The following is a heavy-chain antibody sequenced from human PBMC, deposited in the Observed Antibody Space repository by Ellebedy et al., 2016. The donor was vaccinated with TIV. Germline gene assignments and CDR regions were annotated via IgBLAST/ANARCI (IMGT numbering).Heavy chain of an antibody. J-gene: IGHJ1*01. D-gene: IGHD2-15*01. CDR3: ARHLGYCSGGTCYSAEYFQH. CDR1: GSSISSGYY. Sequence: MPSETLSLTCSVSGSSISSGYYWGWIRQPPGRGLEWIGSMFHSGSTYYSPSLKSRVTISVDTSKNQLSLRLSSVTAADTAVYYCARHLGYCSGGTCYSAEYFQHWGQGTLVTVSS. V-gene: IGHV4-38-2*01. CDR2: MFHSGST.